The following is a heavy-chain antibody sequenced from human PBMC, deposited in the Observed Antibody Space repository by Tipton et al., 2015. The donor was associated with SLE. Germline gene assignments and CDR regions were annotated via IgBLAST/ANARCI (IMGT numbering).Heavy chain of an antibody. J-gene: IGHJ3*02. Sequence: SLRLSCAASGFTFDDYAMHWVRQPPGKGLEWVSGLSWNSGRIDYADSMKGRFTISRDNAKKSLYLEMKSLRVEDTALYFCVKDTGGVGDASRAFDIWGQGTMVTVSS. V-gene: IGHV3-9*01. CDR1: GFTFDDYA. CDR2: LSWNSGRI. CDR3: VKDTGGVGDASRAFDI. D-gene: IGHD1-26*01.